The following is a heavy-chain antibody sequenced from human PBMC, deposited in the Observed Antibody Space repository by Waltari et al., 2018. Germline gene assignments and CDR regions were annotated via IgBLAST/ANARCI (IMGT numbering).Heavy chain of an antibody. Sequence: QVQLVQSGAEVKKPGASVKVSCKASGYTFTGYHMQWVRQAPGQGLEWMGWINPNSGGPNYAQKFQGRVTMTRDTSISTAYMELSSLTSDDTAVYYCARKGGYYDSSGYFPFDYWGQGTLVTVSS. J-gene: IGHJ4*02. V-gene: IGHV1-2*02. CDR2: INPNSGGP. D-gene: IGHD3-22*01. CDR3: ARKGGYYDSSGYFPFDY. CDR1: GYTFTGYH.